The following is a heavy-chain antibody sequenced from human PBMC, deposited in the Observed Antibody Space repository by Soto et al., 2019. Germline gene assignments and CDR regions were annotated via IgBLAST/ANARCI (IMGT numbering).Heavy chain of an antibody. CDR2: IIPIFGTA. D-gene: IGHD2-2*01. V-gene: IGHV1-69*13. J-gene: IGHJ5*02. CDR1: GGTFSSYA. CDR3: ARVGDQSDIVVVPAAMHWFDP. Sequence: GASVKVSCKASGGTFSSYAISWVRQAPGQGLEWMGGIIPIFGTANYAQKFQGRVTITADESTSTAYMELSSLRSEDTAVYYCARVGDQSDIVVVPAAMHWFDPWGQGTLVTVSS.